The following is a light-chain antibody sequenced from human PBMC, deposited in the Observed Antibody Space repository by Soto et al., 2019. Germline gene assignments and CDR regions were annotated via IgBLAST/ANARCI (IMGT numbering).Light chain of an antibody. Sequence: VIWMTQSPSLLSASTGDRVTSSCRVSQCISSYLAWYQQKPGKAHELLISAASTFQSGVPSRFIGSGSGTDFTLTISCLQSEEFATYYGQQYYSFPFTFGPGTKVDIK. CDR3: QQYYSFPFT. V-gene: IGKV1D-8*01. CDR1: QCISSY. CDR2: AAS. J-gene: IGKJ3*01.